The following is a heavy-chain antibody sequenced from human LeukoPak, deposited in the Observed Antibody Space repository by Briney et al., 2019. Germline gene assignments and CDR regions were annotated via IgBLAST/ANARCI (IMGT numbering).Heavy chain of an antibody. J-gene: IGHJ4*02. CDR2: ISSSGSTI. Sequence: SGGSLRLSCAASAFTFSIYAMSWIRQAPGKGLEWVSYISSSGSTIYYADSVKGRFTISRDNAKNSLYLQMNSLRAEDTAVYYCARDPSRYSSSWYDYWGQGTLVTVSS. CDR1: AFTFSIYA. CDR3: ARDPSRYSSSWYDY. V-gene: IGHV3-11*04. D-gene: IGHD6-13*01.